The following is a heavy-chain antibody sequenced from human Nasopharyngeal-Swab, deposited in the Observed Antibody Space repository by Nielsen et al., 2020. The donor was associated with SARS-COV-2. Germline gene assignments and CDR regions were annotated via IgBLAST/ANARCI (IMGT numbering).Heavy chain of an antibody. CDR1: GGSISSSSYY. J-gene: IGHJ4*02. V-gene: IGHV4-39*01. Sequence: SDTLSLTCTVSGGSISSSSYYWGWLRPPQGQGLEWIGSIYYSGSTYYNPSLKSRVTISVDTSKNQFSLTLSSVTAAATAVYYCATPREGSGAPSGFWGQGTLVTVSS. D-gene: IGHD2-15*01. CDR2: IYYSGST. CDR3: ATPREGSGAPSGF.